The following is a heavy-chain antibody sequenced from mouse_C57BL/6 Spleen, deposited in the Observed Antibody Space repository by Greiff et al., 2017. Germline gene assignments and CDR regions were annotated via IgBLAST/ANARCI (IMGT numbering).Heavy chain of an antibody. Sequence: QVQLKQSGPELVKPGASVKISCKASGYAFSSSWMNWVKQRPGKGLEWIGRIYPGDGDTNYNGKFKGKATLTADKSSSTVYMELSRLTSEDSAVYFCARHGTGYAMDYWGQGTSVTVSS. CDR1: GYAFSSSW. J-gene: IGHJ4*01. D-gene: IGHD4-1*01. CDR2: IYPGDGDT. CDR3: ARHGTGYAMDY. V-gene: IGHV1-82*01.